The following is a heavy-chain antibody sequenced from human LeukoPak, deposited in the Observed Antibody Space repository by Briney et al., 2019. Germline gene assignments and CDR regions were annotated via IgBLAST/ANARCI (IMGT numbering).Heavy chain of an antibody. CDR1: GFTFSDYY. Sequence: GGSLRLSCAASGFTFSDYYMSCIRQAPGKGLEWVSYISRNSYTNYADSVKGRFTISRDNAKNSLYLQMASLRAEDTAVYYCARMGIAAVGAYYFDYWGQGTLVAVSS. J-gene: IGHJ4*02. CDR3: ARMGIAAVGAYYFDY. D-gene: IGHD6-13*01. CDR2: ISRNSYT. V-gene: IGHV3-11*06.